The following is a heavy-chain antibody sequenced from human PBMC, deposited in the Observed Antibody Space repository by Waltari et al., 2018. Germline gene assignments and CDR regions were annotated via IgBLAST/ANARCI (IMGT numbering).Heavy chain of an antibody. V-gene: IGHV4-39*07. CDR3: ARGVYYDFWSGYYSY. D-gene: IGHD3-3*01. CDR2: IYYSGST. CDR1: GGSISSSSYY. Sequence: QLQLQESGPGLVKPSETLSLTCTVSGGSISSSSYYWGWIRQPPGKGLEWIGSIYYSGSTYDNPSLKSRVTISVDTSKNQFSLKLSSVTAADTAVYYCARGVYYDFWSGYYSYWGQGTLVTVSS. J-gene: IGHJ4*02.